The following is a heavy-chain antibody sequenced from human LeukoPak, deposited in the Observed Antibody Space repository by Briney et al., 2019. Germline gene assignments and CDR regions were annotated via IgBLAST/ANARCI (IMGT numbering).Heavy chain of an antibody. CDR2: ISTYNGYA. D-gene: IGHD6-19*01. CDR1: GYTFTSYV. CDR3: VRNSSDWYGYMDV. V-gene: IGHV1-18*01. Sequence: ASLKVSCKASGYTFTSYVISWVRQAPGQGLEWMGWISTYNGYADYAQTVPGRVTLTTETSTTTANMELRSLRSDDTAVYYCVRNSSDWYGYMDVWGKGTTVTVSS. J-gene: IGHJ6*04.